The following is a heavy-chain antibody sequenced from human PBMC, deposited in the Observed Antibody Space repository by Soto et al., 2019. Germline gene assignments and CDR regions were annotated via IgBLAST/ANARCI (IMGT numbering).Heavy chain of an antibody. CDR2: IYHSGST. Sequence: QVQLQESGPGLVKPSGTLSLTCAVSGGSISSSNWWSWVRQPPGKGREWIGEIYHSGSTNYNPSLMSRVTISVDKSKYQFALKLSSVTAADTAVYYCARVPTVTTTGGYYFDYWGQGTLVTVSS. J-gene: IGHJ4*02. CDR3: ARVPTVTTTGGYYFDY. V-gene: IGHV4-4*02. D-gene: IGHD4-17*01. CDR1: GGSISSSNW.